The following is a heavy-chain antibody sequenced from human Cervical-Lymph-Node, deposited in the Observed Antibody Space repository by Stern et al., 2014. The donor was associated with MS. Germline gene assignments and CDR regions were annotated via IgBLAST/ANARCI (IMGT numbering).Heavy chain of an antibody. J-gene: IGHJ2*01. Sequence: VQLVESGAEVKKPGSSVKVSCKASGGTFSDYAISWIRQAPGQGLEWVGGIIPFFGTTNYAQKFQGRVTLTADAATSTAHMELSSLRSDDTAIYYCARGGNPDWYFDLWGRGTLITVS. CDR1: GGTFSDYA. D-gene: IGHD2/OR15-2a*01. CDR3: ARGGNPDWYFDL. CDR2: IIPFFGTT. V-gene: IGHV1-69*01.